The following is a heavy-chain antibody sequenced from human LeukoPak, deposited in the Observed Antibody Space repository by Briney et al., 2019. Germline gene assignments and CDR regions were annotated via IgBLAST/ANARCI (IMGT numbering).Heavy chain of an antibody. J-gene: IGHJ4*02. Sequence: GGSLRLSCAASGFTVSSNYMSWVRQAPGKGLEWVSVIYSGGNTYYADSMKGRFTISRDNSKNTLYLQMNSLRAEDTAVYYCAKGMFGSGWYGDDYWGQGTLVTVSS. V-gene: IGHV3-53*01. CDR3: AKGMFGSGWYGDDY. CDR1: GFTVSSNY. D-gene: IGHD6-19*01. CDR2: IYSGGNT.